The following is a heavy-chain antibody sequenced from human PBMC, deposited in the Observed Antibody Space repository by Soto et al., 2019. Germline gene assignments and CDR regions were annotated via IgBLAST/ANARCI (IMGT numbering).Heavy chain of an antibody. V-gene: IGHV3-23*01. CDR2: ISGDGGST. CDR3: AKVVCTSNCYDY. J-gene: IGHJ4*02. CDR1: GFTFSTYA. Sequence: EVQLLESGGGLVQPGGSLRLSCTASGFTFSTYAMSWVRQAPGKGLEWVSSISGDGGSTNYVDSVKGRFTISRDNSKNTLYLQLNSLRAGDTAVYYCAKVVCTSNCYDYWGQGTVVTVSS. D-gene: IGHD2-8*01.